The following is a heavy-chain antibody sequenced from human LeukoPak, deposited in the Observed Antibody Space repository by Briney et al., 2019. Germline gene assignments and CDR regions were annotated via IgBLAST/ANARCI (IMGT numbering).Heavy chain of an antibody. CDR2: ISYDGSNK. CDR1: GFTFSSYG. V-gene: IGHV3-30*18. Sequence: GRSLRLSCAASGFTFSSYGMHWVRQASGKGLEWVAVISYDGSNKYYADSVKGRFTISRDNSKNTLYLQMNSLRAEDTAVYYCAKPELSGGYFDYWGQGTLVTVSS. J-gene: IGHJ4*02. D-gene: IGHD1-14*01. CDR3: AKPELSGGYFDY.